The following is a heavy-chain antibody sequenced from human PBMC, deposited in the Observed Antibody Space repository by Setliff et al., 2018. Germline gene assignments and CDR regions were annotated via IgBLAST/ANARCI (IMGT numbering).Heavy chain of an antibody. D-gene: IGHD6-6*01. CDR3: ARAPSSSSASWFDP. J-gene: IGHJ5*02. Sequence: PGGSLRLSCAASGFTFSSNNMHWVRQAPGKGLEWVSCISGSSSYIYYADSVKGRFTLSRDNAKNSLYLQMNSLRAEDTAVYYCARAPSSSSASWFDPWGQGTLVTVSS. CDR1: GFTFSSNN. CDR2: ISGSSSYI. V-gene: IGHV3-21*01.